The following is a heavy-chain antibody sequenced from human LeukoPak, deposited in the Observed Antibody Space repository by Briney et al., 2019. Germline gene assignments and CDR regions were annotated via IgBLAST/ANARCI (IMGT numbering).Heavy chain of an antibody. Sequence: GGSLRLSCAASGFTFSSYAMNWVRQAPGKGLEWVSAISGSGGSTYYADSVKGRFTISRDNSKNTLYLQMNSLRAEDTAVYYCAKDHGGYYYYMDVWGKGTTVTISS. V-gene: IGHV3-23*01. CDR1: GFTFSSYA. J-gene: IGHJ6*03. D-gene: IGHD3-10*01. CDR3: AKDHGGYYYYMDV. CDR2: ISGSGGST.